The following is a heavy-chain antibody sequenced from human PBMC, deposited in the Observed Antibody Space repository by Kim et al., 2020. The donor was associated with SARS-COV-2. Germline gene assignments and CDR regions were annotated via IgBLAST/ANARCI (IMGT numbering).Heavy chain of an antibody. D-gene: IGHD2-2*01. CDR2: IYSGGGT. J-gene: IGHJ4*02. CDR3: AGGRTLGRSTVEGY. CDR1: GVTVSSTY. V-gene: IGHV3-53*01. Sequence: GGPLRLSCAASGVTVSSTYMSWVRQAPGKGLEWISLIYSGGGTHYADSVRGRFTMSRDSSENTLSLQMTSLRADDTAIYYCAGGRTLGRSTVEGYWGQGALVTVSS.